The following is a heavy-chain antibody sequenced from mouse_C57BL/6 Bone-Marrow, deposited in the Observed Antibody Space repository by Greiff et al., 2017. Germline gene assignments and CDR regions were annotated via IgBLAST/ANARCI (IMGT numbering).Heavy chain of an antibody. V-gene: IGHV1-76*01. D-gene: IGHD2-4*01. CDR1: GYTFTDYY. CDR2: IYPGCGNT. J-gene: IGHJ3*01. CDR3: ARSERLRRAWFAY. Sequence: QVHVKQSGAELVRPGASVKLSCKASGYTFTDYYINWVKQRPGQGLEWIARIYPGCGNTYYNEKFKGKATLTAEKSSSTAYMQLSHLTSEDSAVYFWARSERLRRAWFAYWGQGTLVTVSA.